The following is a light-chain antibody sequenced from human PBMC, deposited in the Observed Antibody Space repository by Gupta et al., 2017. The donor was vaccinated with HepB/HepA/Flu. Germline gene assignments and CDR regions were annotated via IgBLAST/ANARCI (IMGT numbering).Light chain of an antibody. CDR1: SSDIGGYNY. J-gene: IGLJ2*01. V-gene: IGLV2-14*01. Sequence: QSALTQPASVSGSPGQSITISCTGTSSDIGGYNYVSWYQQHPGKAPKLMIYDVSNRPSGVSNRFSGSKSGSTASLTISGLQAEDEADYYCSSYTSSSTVVFGGGTKLTVL. CDR3: SSYTSSSTVV. CDR2: DVS.